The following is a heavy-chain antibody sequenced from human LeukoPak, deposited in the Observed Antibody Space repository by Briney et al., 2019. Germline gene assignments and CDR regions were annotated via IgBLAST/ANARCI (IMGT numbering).Heavy chain of an antibody. D-gene: IGHD3-22*01. Sequence: GGSLRLSCAASGFNFDDYGMSWVRQAPGKGLEWVSGINWNGGSTGYADSAKGRFTISRDNAKNSLYLQMNSLRAEDTALYYCARGYYYDSSGYYHDNFDYWGQGTLVTVSS. V-gene: IGHV3-20*04. CDR2: INWNGGST. CDR1: GFNFDDYG. CDR3: ARGYYYDSSGYYHDNFDY. J-gene: IGHJ4*02.